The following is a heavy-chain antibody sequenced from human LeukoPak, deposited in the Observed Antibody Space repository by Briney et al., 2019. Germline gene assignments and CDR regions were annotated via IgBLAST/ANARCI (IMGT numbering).Heavy chain of an antibody. V-gene: IGHV3-43D*03. CDR3: AKDMAAYYYSSGNIDY. CDR1: GFTFDDYA. CDR2: ISWDGGST. D-gene: IGHD3-10*01. Sequence: GGSLRLSCAASGFTFDDYAMHWVRQAPGKGLEWVSFISWDGGSTYYADSVKGRFTISRDNSKNSLYLQMNSLRAEDTALYYCAKDMAAYYYSSGNIDYWGQGTLVTVSS. J-gene: IGHJ4*02.